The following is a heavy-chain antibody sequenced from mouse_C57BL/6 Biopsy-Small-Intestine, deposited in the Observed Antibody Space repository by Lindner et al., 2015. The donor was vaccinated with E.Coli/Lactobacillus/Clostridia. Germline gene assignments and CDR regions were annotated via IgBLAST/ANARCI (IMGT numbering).Heavy chain of an antibody. Sequence: QLQESGGGLVKPGGSLKLSCAASGFTFSSYAMSWVRQTPEKRLEWVATISDGGSYTYYPDNVKGRFTISRDNAKNNLYLQMSHLKSKDTAMYYCARDHYGSRYYFDYWGQGTTLTVSS. J-gene: IGHJ2*01. V-gene: IGHV5-4*01. CDR3: ARDHYGSRYYFDY. CDR2: ISDGGSYT. D-gene: IGHD1-1*01. CDR1: GFTFSSYA.